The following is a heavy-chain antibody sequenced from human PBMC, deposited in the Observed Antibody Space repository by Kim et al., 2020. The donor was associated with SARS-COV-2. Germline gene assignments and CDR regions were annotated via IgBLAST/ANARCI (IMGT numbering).Heavy chain of an antibody. V-gene: IGHV3-33*01. CDR3: ARDMLRLYNWFDP. Sequence: GGSLRLSCAASGFTFSSYGMHWVRQAPGKGLEWVAVIWYDGSNKYYADSVKGRFTISRDNSKNTLYLQMNSLRAEDTAVYYCARDMLRLYNWFDPWGQGTLVTVSS. J-gene: IGHJ5*02. CDR1: GFTFSSYG. CDR2: IWYDGSNK. D-gene: IGHD3-3*01.